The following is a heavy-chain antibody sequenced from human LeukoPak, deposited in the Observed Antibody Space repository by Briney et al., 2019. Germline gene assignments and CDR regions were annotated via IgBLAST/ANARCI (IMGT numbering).Heavy chain of an antibody. D-gene: IGHD6-13*01. V-gene: IGHV1-18*01. CDR2: ISAYNGNT. Sequence: GASVKVSCKASGYTFTSYGISWVRQAPGQGLEWMGWISAYNGNTNYAQKLQGRVTMTTDTSASTAYMELRSLRSDDTAVYYCARDFFWMVAAAGPNYFDYWGQGTLVTVSS. CDR3: ARDFFWMVAAAGPNYFDY. CDR1: GYTFTSYG. J-gene: IGHJ4*02.